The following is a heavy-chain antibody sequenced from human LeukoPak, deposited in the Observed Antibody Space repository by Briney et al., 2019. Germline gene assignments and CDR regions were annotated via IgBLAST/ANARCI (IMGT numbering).Heavy chain of an antibody. CDR2: INHSGST. CDR1: GDSISSSNW. J-gene: IGHJ6*03. D-gene: IGHD2/OR15-2a*01. Sequence: SETLSVTCAVSGDSISSSNWWSWIRQPPGKGLEWIGEINHSGSTNYNPSLKSRVTISVDTSKNQFSLKLSSVTAADTAVYYCARGNLWYYRRYYYYMDVWGKGTTGTVSS. V-gene: IGHV4-4*02. CDR3: ARGNLWYYRRYYYYMDV.